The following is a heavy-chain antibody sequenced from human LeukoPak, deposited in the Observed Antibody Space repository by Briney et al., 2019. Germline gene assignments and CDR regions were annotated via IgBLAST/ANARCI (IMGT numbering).Heavy chain of an antibody. V-gene: IGHV4-4*07. CDR3: ARENTGSYREFDY. CDR2: IYSGGST. CDR1: GGSISSYY. J-gene: IGHJ4*02. Sequence: SETLSLTCTVSGGSISSYYWSWIRQPAGKGLEWIGRIYSGGSTNYNPSLKSRVTMSVDSSNNQFSLKLSSVTAADTAVFYCARENTGSYREFDYWGQGTLVTVST. D-gene: IGHD1-26*01.